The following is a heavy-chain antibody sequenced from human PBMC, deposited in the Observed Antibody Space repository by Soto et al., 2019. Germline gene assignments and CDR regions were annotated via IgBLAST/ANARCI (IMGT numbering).Heavy chain of an antibody. D-gene: IGHD3-22*01. J-gene: IGHJ5*02. V-gene: IGHV3-9*01. CDR1: GVAFGGYA. CDR3: ARERYRSGYWGRGDL. Sequence: ARRLACVAAGVAFGGYAIQSGRHAPGRGIEWVSGISWHRASIVYADSVKGRFTISRDNAKNSLYLQISSLRLDDTALYYCARERYRSGYWGRGDLSGQGSLDTFSA. CDR2: ISWHRASI.